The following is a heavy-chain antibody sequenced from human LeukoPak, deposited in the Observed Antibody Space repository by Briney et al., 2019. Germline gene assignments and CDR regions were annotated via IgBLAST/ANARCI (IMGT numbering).Heavy chain of an antibody. CDR3: ARAGLGYCSGGSCYGWFDP. V-gene: IGHV4-34*01. J-gene: IGHJ5*02. CDR1: GGSFSGYY. D-gene: IGHD2-15*01. CDR2: INHSGST. Sequence: PSETLSLTCAVYGGSFSGYYWSWIRQPPGKGLEWIGEINHSGSTNYNPSLKSRVTISVDASKNQFSLKLSSVTAADTAVYYCARAGLGYCSGGSCYGWFDPWGQGTLVTVSS.